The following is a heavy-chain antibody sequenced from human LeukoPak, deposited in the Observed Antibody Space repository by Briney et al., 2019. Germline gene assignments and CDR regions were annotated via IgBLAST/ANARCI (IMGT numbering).Heavy chain of an antibody. V-gene: IGHV1-2*06. CDR3: ARDHGVVAAYPDYYYMDV. J-gene: IGHJ6*03. CDR1: GYTFTGYY. CDR2: INPNSGGT. Sequence: ASVKVSCKASGYTFTGYYMHWVRQAPGQGLEWMGRINPNSGGTNYAQKFQGRVTMTRDTSISTAHMELSRLRSDDTAVYYCARDHGVVAAYPDYYYMDVSGKGTTVTVSS. D-gene: IGHD2-15*01.